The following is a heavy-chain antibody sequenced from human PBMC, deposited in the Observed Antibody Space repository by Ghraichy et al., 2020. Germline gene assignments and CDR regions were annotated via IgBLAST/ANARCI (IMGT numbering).Heavy chain of an antibody. CDR1: GFTFSSYS. J-gene: IGHJ1*01. CDR3: ARDSHPKDTAMESAEYFQH. Sequence: GGSLRLSCAASGFTFSSYSMNWVRQAPGKGLEWVSSISSSSSYIYYADSVKGRFTISRDNAKNSLYLQMNSLRAEDTAVYYCARDSHPKDTAMESAEYFQHWGQGTLVTVSS. D-gene: IGHD5-18*01. CDR2: ISSSSSYI. V-gene: IGHV3-21*01.